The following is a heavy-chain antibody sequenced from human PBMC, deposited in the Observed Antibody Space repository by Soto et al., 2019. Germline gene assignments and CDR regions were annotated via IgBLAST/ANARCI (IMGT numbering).Heavy chain of an antibody. CDR3: ASPARNYDFWSGYSFDI. CDR2: IIPILGIA. Sequence: SVKVSCKASGGTFSSYTISWVRQAPGQGLEWMGRIIPILGIANYAQKFQGRVTITADKSTSTAYMELSSLRSEDTAVYYCASPARNYDFWSGYSFDIWGQGTMVTVS. D-gene: IGHD3-3*01. CDR1: GGTFSSYT. V-gene: IGHV1-69*02. J-gene: IGHJ3*02.